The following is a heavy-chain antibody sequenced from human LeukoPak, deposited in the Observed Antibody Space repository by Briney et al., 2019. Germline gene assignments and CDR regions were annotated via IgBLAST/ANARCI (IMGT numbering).Heavy chain of an antibody. CDR3: SVAKGSSTSCYGFVAGYY. CDR1: GGTFSSYA. D-gene: IGHD2-2*01. CDR2: IIPIFGTA. J-gene: IGHJ4*02. Sequence: SVKVSCKASGGTFSSYAISWVRQAPGQGLEWMGGIIPIFGTASYAQKFQGRVTITADESTSTAYMELSSLRSEDTAVYYCSVAKGSSTSCYGFVAGYYWGQGTLVTVSS. V-gene: IGHV1-69*13.